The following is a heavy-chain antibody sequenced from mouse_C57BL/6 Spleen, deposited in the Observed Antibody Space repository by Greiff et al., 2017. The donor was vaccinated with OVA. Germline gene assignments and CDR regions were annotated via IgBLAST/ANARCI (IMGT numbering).Heavy chain of an antibody. CDR2: INPNNGGT. Sequence: EVKLVESGPELVKPGASVKMSCKASGYTFTDYNMHWVKQSHGQSLEWIGNINPNNGGTNYNQKFKGKATLTVHKSSSTAYMDLRSLTSEDSAIFSCAIDDYAMDYWGQGPSVPVSS. V-gene: IGHV1-22*01. J-gene: IGHJ4*01. CDR1: GYTFTDYN. CDR3: AIDDYAMDY.